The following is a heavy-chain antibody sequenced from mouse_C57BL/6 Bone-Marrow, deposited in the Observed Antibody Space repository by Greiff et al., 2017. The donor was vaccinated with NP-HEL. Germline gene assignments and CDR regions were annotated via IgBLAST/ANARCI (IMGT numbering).Heavy chain of an antibody. CDR2: ISHLAYSI. CDR3: ARLGYYAWFAY. D-gene: IGHD2-3*01. V-gene: IGHV5-15*01. CDR1: GFTFSDYG. J-gene: IGHJ3*01. Sequence: DVMLVESGGGLVQPGGSLKLSCAASGFTFSDYGMAWVRQAPRQGPEWVAFISHLAYSIYYADTVTGRFTLSRENATNTLYLEMSSLRSEDKAMYYCARLGYYAWFAYWGQGTLVTVSA.